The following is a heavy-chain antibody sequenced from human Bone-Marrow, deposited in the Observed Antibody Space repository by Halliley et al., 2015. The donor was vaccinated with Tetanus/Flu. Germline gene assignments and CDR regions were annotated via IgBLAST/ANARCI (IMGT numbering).Heavy chain of an antibody. CDR3: ARVGDSGFGAHSYGLDV. Sequence: GLVKPSGTLSLTCAVSGGSIDSAHWWSWVRQSPRKGLEWIGEIYFSGSTNYNPSPKSRVTISLDKSKNQFSLNLSSVTAAEAALYYCARVGDSGFGAHSYGLDVWGQGTMVTVSS. D-gene: IGHD3-16*01. CDR1: GGSIDSAHW. J-gene: IGHJ6*01. V-gene: IGHV4-4*02. CDR2: IYFSGST.